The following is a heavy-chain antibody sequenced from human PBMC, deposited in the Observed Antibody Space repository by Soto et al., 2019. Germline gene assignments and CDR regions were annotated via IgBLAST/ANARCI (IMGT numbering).Heavy chain of an antibody. CDR1: GGSITSVGYS. CDR2: IYQSGSA. J-gene: IGHJ4*02. D-gene: IGHD3-22*01. Sequence: QLQLQESGSGLVKPSQTLSLTCAVSGGSITSVGYSWSWIRQAPGKGLEWLGYIYQSGSAYYNPSLKSRVTISIDKSKNQFSLKLISVTAADTSVYYCARGSTDYSPSSDYWGQGTLVTVSS. V-gene: IGHV4-30-2*01. CDR3: ARGSTDYSPSSDY.